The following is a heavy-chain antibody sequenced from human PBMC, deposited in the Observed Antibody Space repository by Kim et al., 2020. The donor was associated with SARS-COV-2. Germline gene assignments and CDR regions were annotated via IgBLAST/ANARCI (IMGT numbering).Heavy chain of an antibody. Sequence: ASVKVSCKVSGYTLTELSMHWVRQAPGKGLEWMGGFDPEDGETIYAQKFQGRVTMTEDTSTDTAYMELSSLRSEDTAVYYCTRVSVYNWNDENYYYYGMDVWGQGTTVTVSS. CDR1: GYTLTELS. CDR2: FDPEDGET. D-gene: IGHD1-20*01. J-gene: IGHJ6*02. V-gene: IGHV1-24*01. CDR3: TRVSVYNWNDENYYYYGMDV.